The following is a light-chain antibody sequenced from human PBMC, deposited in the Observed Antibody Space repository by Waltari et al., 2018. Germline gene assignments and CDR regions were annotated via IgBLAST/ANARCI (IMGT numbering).Light chain of an antibody. J-gene: IGKJ2*01. V-gene: IGKV1-5*03. CDR2: AAS. CDR1: QSISSW. CDR3: QQYNTYHYT. Sequence: DIQITKSPSTLSASVGDRVTITCRASQSISSWLAWYQQKPGKAPKLLIYAASTLETGVPSRFSGSGSGTEFTLSISSLQPDDFATYYCQQYNTYHYTFGQGTKLEIK.